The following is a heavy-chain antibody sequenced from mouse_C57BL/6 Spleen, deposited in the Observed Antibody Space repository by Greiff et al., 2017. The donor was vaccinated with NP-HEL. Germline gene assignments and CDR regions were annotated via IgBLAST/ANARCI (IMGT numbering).Heavy chain of an antibody. D-gene: IGHD1-1*01. Sequence: EVQLQQSGPELVKPGASVKISCKASGYTFTDYYMNWVKQSHGKSLEWIGDINPNNGGTSYNQKFKGKATLTVDKSSSTAYMELRSLTSEDSAVYYCARSDYGSSFYYFDYWGQGTTLTVSS. J-gene: IGHJ2*01. CDR3: ARSDYGSSFYYFDY. V-gene: IGHV1-26*01. CDR1: GYTFTDYY. CDR2: INPNNGGT.